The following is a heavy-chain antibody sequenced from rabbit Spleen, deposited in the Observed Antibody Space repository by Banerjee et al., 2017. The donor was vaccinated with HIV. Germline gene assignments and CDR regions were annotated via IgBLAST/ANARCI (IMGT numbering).Heavy chain of an antibody. CDR1: GFDFSSSDY. D-gene: IGHD4-1*01. J-gene: IGHJ4*01. CDR2: IAGSSSGFT. Sequence: QSLEESGGDLVKPGASLTLTCTASGFDFSSSDYMCWVRQAPGKGLEWISCIAGSSSGFTYSASWAKGRFTISKTSSTTVTLQMTSLAAADTATYFCARDLAGVIGWNFNLWGQGTLVTVS. CDR3: ARDLAGVIGWNFNL. V-gene: IGHV1S40*01.